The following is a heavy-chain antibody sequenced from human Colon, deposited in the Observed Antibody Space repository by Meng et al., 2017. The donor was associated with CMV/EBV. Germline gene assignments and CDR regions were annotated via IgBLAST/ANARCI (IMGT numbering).Heavy chain of an antibody. CDR1: GYSFTNYW. D-gene: IGHD2-2*01. CDR2: IYPGDSDT. V-gene: IGHV5-51*01. J-gene: IGHJ3*01. CDR3: ATPIPYCSSSACYRDAFDV. Sequence: GESLKISCKASGYSFTNYWIGWVRQMPGKGLEWMAIIYPGDSDTKYSPSFQGQVTISADKSISTAYLQWSSLKASDTAMYYCATPIPYCSSSACYRDAFDVWGQGTMVTVSS.